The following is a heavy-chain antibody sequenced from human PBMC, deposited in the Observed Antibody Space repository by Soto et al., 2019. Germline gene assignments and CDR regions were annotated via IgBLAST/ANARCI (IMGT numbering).Heavy chain of an antibody. J-gene: IGHJ6*02. CDR2: MNPNSGNT. Sequence: GSVKVSCKASGYTFTSYDINWVRQATGQGLEWMGWMNPNSGNTGYAQKFQGRVTMTRNTSISTAYMELSSLRSEDTAVYYCARGQSSGWYYYYGMDVWGQGTTVTVSS. V-gene: IGHV1-8*01. CDR3: ARGQSSGWYYYYGMDV. CDR1: GYTFTSYD. D-gene: IGHD6-19*01.